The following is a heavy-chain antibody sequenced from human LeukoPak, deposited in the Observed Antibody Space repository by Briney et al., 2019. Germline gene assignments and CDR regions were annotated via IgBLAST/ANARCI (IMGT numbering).Heavy chain of an antibody. D-gene: IGHD3-22*01. Sequence: GGSLRLSCGASGFSFSSHRMHWVRQAPGEAPAWVARISSDGTSAVYADSVRGRFTVSRDNAKSTMFLQMDSLRAEDTAVYYCVRLTFYEGRGHYPDHWGQGTLVTVSS. J-gene: IGHJ4*02. CDR1: GFSFSSHR. V-gene: IGHV3-74*01. CDR3: VRLTFYEGRGHYPDH. CDR2: ISSDGTSA.